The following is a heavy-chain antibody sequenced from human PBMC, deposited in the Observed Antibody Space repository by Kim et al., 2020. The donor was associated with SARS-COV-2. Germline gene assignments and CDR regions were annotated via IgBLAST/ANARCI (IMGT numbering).Heavy chain of an antibody. CDR3: ARNYYDSSGYPFDY. V-gene: IGHV1-3*01. Sequence: SQKFQGRVTTTRDTSASTAYMELSSLRSEDTAVYYCARNYYDSSGYPFDYWGQGTLFTVSS. D-gene: IGHD3-22*01. J-gene: IGHJ4*02.